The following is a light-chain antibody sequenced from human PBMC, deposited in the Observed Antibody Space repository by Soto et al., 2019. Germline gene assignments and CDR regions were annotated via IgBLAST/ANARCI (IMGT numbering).Light chain of an antibody. CDR3: QQYNNWPRT. Sequence: EIAMTQSPATLSVSPGETTTLSCRASQSVTSNLAWYQQKPGQAPSLLIYGAATRAADIPARFSGSVSGTEFTLTISSLQSEDFAVYYCQQYNNWPRTFGQGTKVEIK. CDR2: GAA. J-gene: IGKJ1*01. V-gene: IGKV3-15*01. CDR1: QSVTSN.